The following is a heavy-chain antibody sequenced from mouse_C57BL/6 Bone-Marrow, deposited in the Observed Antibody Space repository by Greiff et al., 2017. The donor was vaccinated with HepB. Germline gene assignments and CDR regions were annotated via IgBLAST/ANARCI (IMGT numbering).Heavy chain of an antibody. D-gene: IGHD2-1*01. V-gene: IGHV1-59*01. CDR2: IDPSDSYT. CDR1: GYTFTSYW. CDR3: ARGGNSVGLFDY. Sequence: VQLQQPGAELVRPGTSVKLSCKASGYTFTSYWMHWVKQRPGQGLEWIGVIDPSDSYTNYNQKFKGKATLTVDTSSSTAYMQLSSLTSEDSAVYYCARGGNSVGLFDYWGQGTTLTVSS. J-gene: IGHJ2*01.